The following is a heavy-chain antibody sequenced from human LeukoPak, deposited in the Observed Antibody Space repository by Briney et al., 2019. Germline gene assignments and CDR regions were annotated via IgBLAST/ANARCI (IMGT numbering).Heavy chain of an antibody. J-gene: IGHJ6*04. Sequence: GGSLRLSCAASGFTFSSYAMNWIRQATGKGLEWVSSISSGAYIYYADLVEGRFTISRDNGKNSLYLQMNSLRAEDTAVYYCAELGITMIGGVWGKGTTVTISS. D-gene: IGHD3-10*02. CDR1: GFTFSSYA. V-gene: IGHV3-21*01. CDR3: AELGITMIGGV. CDR2: ISSGAYI.